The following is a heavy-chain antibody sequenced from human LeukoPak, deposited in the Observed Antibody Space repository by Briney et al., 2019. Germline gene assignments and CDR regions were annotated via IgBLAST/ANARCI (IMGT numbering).Heavy chain of an antibody. CDR2: TYYSGST. J-gene: IGHJ5*02. Sequence: GSLRLSCAASGFTFSSYAMSWIRQPPGKGLEWIGTTYYSGSTYYNPSLKSRVTMSVDTSKNYYSLKLTAVTAEDTAVYWCARMKAGWFDPWGQGTLVTVSA. CDR1: GFTFSSYA. V-gene: IGHV4-59*04. D-gene: IGHD2/OR15-2a*01. CDR3: ARMKAGWFDP.